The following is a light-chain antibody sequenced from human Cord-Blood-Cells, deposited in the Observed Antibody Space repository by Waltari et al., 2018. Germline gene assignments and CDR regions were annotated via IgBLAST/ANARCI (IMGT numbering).Light chain of an antibody. CDR1: SRDGGSYNL. V-gene: IGLV2-23*01. CDR2: EGS. CDR3: CSYAGSSTFV. J-gene: IGLJ1*01. Sequence: QSALTQPASVSGSPGQSITISCPGTSRDGGSYNLVSWYQQHPGKAPKPMIYEGSKRPSGVSNRFSGSKSGNTASLTISGLQAEDEADYYCCSYAGSSTFVFGTGTKVTVL.